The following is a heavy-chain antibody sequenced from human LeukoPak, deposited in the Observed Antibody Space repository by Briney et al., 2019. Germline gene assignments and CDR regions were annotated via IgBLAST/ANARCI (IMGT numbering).Heavy chain of an antibody. V-gene: IGHV3-33*01. J-gene: IGHJ4*02. D-gene: IGHD6-13*01. CDR3: ATAGSSWYLADY. Sequence: GGSLRLSCAASGFTFSSCDMHWVRQAPGKGLEWVAIIWSDGTNKYYADSVRGRFTISRDDSKNTLYLQMNSLRADDTAVYYCATAGSSWYLADYWGQGTLVTVSS. CDR1: GFTFSSCD. CDR2: IWSDGTNK.